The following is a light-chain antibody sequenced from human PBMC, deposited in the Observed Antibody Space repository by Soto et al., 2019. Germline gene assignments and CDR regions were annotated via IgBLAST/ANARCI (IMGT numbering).Light chain of an antibody. J-gene: IGKJ2*01. Sequence: EIVMTQSPVTLSLSPGEGATLSCRASQSISNNLAWFQQKPGQTPRLLISGASIRATGVPARFSGSGSGTDFTLTISSLQSEDFAVYYCLQSDNWPFTFAQGTKLEIK. V-gene: IGKV3D-15*01. CDR1: QSISNN. CDR2: GAS. CDR3: LQSDNWPFT.